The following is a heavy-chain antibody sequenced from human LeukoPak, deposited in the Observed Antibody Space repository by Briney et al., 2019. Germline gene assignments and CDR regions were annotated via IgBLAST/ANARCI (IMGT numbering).Heavy chain of an antibody. CDR2: VYNSGST. J-gene: IGHJ4*02. CDR1: GGSISSYY. D-gene: IGHD6-13*01. Sequence: SATLSLTCAVPGGSISSYYWSWIRQPPGKGLWWSGYVYNSGSTDSNPPLKRRVTIYVDTSNNQSSLKLISVTAAGTAVYYWARVGGYSSSWYEYYFDYWGQGTLATVSS. V-gene: IGHV4-59*01. CDR3: ARVGGYSSSWYEYYFDY.